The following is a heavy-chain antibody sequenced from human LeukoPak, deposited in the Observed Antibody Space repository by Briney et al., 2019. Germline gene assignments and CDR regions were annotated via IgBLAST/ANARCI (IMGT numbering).Heavy chain of an antibody. V-gene: IGHV1-69*13. J-gene: IGHJ4*02. CDR3: ARAAVATFYDQLVY. D-gene: IGHD5-12*01. CDR1: GGTFSSYA. CDR2: IIPILSTA. Sequence: ASVKVSCKASGGTFSSYAISWVRQAPGQGLEWMGGIIPILSTANYAQKFQGRVTITADESTSTAYMELSSLGSEDTAVYYCARAAVATFYDQLVYWGQGTLVTVSS.